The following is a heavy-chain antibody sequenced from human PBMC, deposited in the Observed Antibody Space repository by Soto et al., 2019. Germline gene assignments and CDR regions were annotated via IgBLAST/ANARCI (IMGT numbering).Heavy chain of an antibody. D-gene: IGHD5-12*01. CDR1: GGSISSGDYY. CDR2: IYYGGST. CDR3: AREGVGDGYNTAGPYYYYYGMDV. Sequence: SETLSLTCTVSGGSISSGDYYWSWIRQPPGKGLEWIGCIYYGGSTYYNPSLKSRVTISVDTSKNQFSLKLSSVTAADTAVYYCAREGVGDGYNTAGPYYYYYGMDVWGQGTTVTVSS. V-gene: IGHV4-30-4*01. J-gene: IGHJ6*02.